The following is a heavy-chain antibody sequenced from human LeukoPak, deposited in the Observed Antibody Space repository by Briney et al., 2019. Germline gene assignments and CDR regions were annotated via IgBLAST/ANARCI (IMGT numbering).Heavy chain of an antibody. CDR2: IYHSGST. Sequence: SQTLSLTCTVSGGSISSGGYYWSWIRQPPGKGLEWIGYIYHSGSTYYNPSLKSRVTISVDRSKNQFSLKLSSVTAADTAVYYCARDRGSGWTDYWGQGTLVTVSS. J-gene: IGHJ4*02. V-gene: IGHV4-30-2*01. CDR1: GGSISSGGYY. CDR3: ARDRGSGWTDY. D-gene: IGHD6-19*01.